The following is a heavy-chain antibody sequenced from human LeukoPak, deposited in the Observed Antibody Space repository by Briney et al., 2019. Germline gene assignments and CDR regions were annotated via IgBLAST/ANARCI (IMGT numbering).Heavy chain of an antibody. Sequence: GGSLRLSCAASGFTFSSYSMNWVRQAPGKGLEWVSSISSSSSYIYYADSVKGRFTISRDNAKNSLYLQMNSLRAEDTAVYYCVRDHMVARNFDYWGQGTLVTVSS. J-gene: IGHJ4*02. CDR3: VRDHMVARNFDY. CDR2: ISSSSSYI. D-gene: IGHD5-12*01. V-gene: IGHV3-21*01. CDR1: GFTFSSYS.